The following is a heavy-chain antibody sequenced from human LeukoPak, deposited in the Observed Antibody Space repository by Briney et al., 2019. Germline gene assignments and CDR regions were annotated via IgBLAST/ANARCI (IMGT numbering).Heavy chain of an antibody. CDR3: ARSKLGEVAAKFDT. D-gene: IGHD3-16*01. J-gene: IGHJ5*02. V-gene: IGHV1-2*04. Sequence: ASVKVSCKASGYAFSGYYIHWVRQAPGQGPEWMGWISPNNGGTNYAQKFQGWVTMTRDTSISTAYMELSRLTSNVTAVYYCARSKLGEVAAKFDTWGQGTLVTVSS. CDR2: ISPNNGGT. CDR1: GYAFSGYY.